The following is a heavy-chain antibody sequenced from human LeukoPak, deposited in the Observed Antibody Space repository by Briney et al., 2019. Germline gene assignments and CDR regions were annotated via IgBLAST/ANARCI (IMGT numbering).Heavy chain of an antibody. V-gene: IGHV4-38-2*01. CDR3: ARRVYSSSSRYYYYMDV. CDR2: IYHSGST. CDR1: GYSISSGYY. Sequence: PSETLSLTCAVSGYSISSGYYWGWIRQPPGKGLEWIGSIYHSGSTYYNPSLKSRVTISVDTSKNQFSLKLSSVTAADTAVYYCARRVYSSSSRYYYYMDVWGKGTTVTVSS. D-gene: IGHD6-6*01. J-gene: IGHJ6*03.